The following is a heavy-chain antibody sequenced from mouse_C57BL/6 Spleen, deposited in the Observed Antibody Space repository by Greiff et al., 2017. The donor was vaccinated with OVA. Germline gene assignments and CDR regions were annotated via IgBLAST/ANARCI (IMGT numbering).Heavy chain of an antibody. Sequence: QVQLQQSGAELVRPGTSVKLSCKASGYTFTSYWMHWVKQRPGQGLEWIGVIDPSDSYTNYNQKFKGKATLTVDTSSSTAYMQLSSLTSEDSAVYYCASAPPYSNYGGYAMDYWGQGTSVTVSS. V-gene: IGHV1-59*01. CDR3: ASAPPYSNYGGYAMDY. D-gene: IGHD2-5*01. J-gene: IGHJ4*01. CDR1: GYTFTSYW. CDR2: IDPSDSYT.